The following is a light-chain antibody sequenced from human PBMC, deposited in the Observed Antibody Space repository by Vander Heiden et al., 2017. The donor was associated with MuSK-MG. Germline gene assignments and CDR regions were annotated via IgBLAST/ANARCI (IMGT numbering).Light chain of an antibody. CDR2: AAS. CDR3: QQYGSSPCT. V-gene: IGKV3-20*01. CDR1: QSVSSSY. J-gene: IGKJ2*02. Sequence: EIVLTQSPGSLSLYRGERASLSCRASQSVSSSYLAWYQQKPGQAPRLLIYAASSRATGIPDRFSGSGSGTDFTLTISRLEPEYFAVYSCQQYGSSPCTFGQGTKLEIK.